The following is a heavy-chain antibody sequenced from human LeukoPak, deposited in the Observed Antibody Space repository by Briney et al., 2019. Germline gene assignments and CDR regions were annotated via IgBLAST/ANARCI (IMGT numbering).Heavy chain of an antibody. D-gene: IGHD1-1*01. CDR1: GFTFSSYW. J-gene: IGHJ4*02. CDR2: INTDGSST. Sequence: PGGSLRLPCAASGFTFSSYWMHWVRQAPGKGLVWVSHINTDGSSTTYADSVKGRFTISRDNAKKTLYLQMNSLRAEDTAVYYCARGGPLARTTDYWGQGTLVTVSS. CDR3: ARGGPLARTTDY. V-gene: IGHV3-74*01.